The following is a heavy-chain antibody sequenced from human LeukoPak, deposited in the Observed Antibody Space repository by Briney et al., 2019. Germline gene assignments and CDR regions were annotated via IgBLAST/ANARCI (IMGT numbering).Heavy chain of an antibody. CDR1: GFSLPTRGVG. CDR3: ARLAYYDNSRSSRPFDI. V-gene: IGHV2-5*02. CDR2: IYWDDDK. D-gene: IGHD3-22*01. J-gene: IGHJ3*02. Sequence: SGPTLVNPTQTLTLTCAFSGFSLPTRGVGVGWIRQPPGKALEWLALIYWDDDKRYSPSLKSRLTITKDTSKKQVVLTVTNLDPVDTATYYCARLAYYDNSRSSRPFDIWGQGTRVTVSS.